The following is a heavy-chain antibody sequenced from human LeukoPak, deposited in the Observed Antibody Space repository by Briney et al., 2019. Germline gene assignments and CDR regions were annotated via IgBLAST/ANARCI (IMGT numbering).Heavy chain of an antibody. V-gene: IGHV3-30*18. Sequence: GRSLRLSCAASGFTFSSYGMHWVRQAPGKGLEWVAVISYDGSNKYYADSVKGRFTISRDNSKNTLYLQMNSLRAEDTAVYYCAKDRVITMVRGVKLSPLGQGFDYWGQGTLVTVSS. CDR3: AKDRVITMVRGVKLSPLGQGFDY. CDR1: GFTFSSYG. D-gene: IGHD3-10*01. J-gene: IGHJ4*02. CDR2: ISYDGSNK.